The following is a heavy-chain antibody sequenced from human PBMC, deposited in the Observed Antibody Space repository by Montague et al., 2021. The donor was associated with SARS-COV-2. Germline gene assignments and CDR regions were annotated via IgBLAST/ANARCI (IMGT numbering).Heavy chain of an antibody. Sequence: SLRLSCAASGFSFSSYAMHWVRQPPGKGLEWLAVISFDGNDRYYAGSLRGRFTISSDNSKDTLYLQLTDLRSDDTGVYYCARVAQLLLGNPQNLFDPWGQGTLVTVST. J-gene: IGHJ5*02. V-gene: IGHV3-30-3*01. CDR1: GFSFSSYA. CDR2: ISFDGNDR. CDR3: ARVAQLLLGNPQNLFDP. D-gene: IGHD4-23*01.